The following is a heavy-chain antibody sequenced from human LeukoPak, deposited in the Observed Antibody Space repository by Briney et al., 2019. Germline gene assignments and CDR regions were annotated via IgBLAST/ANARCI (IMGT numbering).Heavy chain of an antibody. CDR3: PNGVWRVGWFDP. J-gene: IGHJ5*02. CDR1: GGSVSSYY. V-gene: IGHV4-59*08. Sequence: PSETLSLTCTVSGGSVSSYYWSWIRQPPGKGLEWIGYIYYSGSTNYNPSLKSRVTISVDTSKNQFSLKLGSVTAADCAREALPNGVWRVGWFDPWGQGTLVTVFS. CDR2: IYYSGST. D-gene: IGHD2-8*01.